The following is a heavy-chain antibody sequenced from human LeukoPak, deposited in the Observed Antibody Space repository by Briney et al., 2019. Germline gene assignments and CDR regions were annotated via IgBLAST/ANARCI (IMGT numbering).Heavy chain of an antibody. CDR3: ARDTRADGDYFDY. CDR2: IYYSGST. J-gene: IGHJ4*02. V-gene: IGHV4-31*03. Sequence: KPSETLSLTCTVSGGSISSGGYYWSWIRQHPGKGLEWIGYIYYSGSTYYNPSLKSRVTISVDTSKNQFSLKLSSVTAADTAVYYCARDTRADGDYFDYWGQGTLVTDSS. CDR1: GGSISSGGYY. D-gene: IGHD4-17*01.